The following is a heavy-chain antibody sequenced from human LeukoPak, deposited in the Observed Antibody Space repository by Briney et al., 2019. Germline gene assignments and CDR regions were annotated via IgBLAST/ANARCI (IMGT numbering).Heavy chain of an antibody. V-gene: IGHV3-48*03. CDR3: AKSSGYYFFDY. CDR2: ISSSGSTI. J-gene: IGHJ4*02. CDR1: GFTFSSYE. D-gene: IGHD3-22*01. Sequence: PGGSLRLSCAASGFTFSSYEMNWVRQAPGKGLEWASYISSSGSTIYYADSVKGRFTISRDNAKNSLYLQMNSLRAEDTALYYCAKSSGYYFFDYWGQGTLVTVSS.